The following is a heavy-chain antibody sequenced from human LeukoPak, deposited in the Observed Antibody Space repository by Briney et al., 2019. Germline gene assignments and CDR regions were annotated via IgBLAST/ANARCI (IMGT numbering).Heavy chain of an antibody. V-gene: IGHV4-30-2*01. D-gene: IGHD6-13*01. J-gene: IGHJ4*02. CDR2: IYHSGST. CDR3: ARGGQQLVFDC. Sequence: SQTLSLTCAVSGGSFSSGGYSWSWIRQPPGKGLEWIGYIYHSGSTYYNPSLKSRVTISVDRSKNQFSLKLSSVTAADTAVYYCARGGQQLVFDCWGQGTLVTVSS. CDR1: GGSFSSGGYS.